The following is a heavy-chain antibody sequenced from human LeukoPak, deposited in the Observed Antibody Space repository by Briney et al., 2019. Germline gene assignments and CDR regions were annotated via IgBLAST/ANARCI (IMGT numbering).Heavy chain of an antibody. J-gene: IGHJ4*02. D-gene: IGHD2-15*01. V-gene: IGHV4-59*08. CDR2: IYYSGST. CDR1: GASISSYY. CDR3: ARLGVAATLGD. Sequence: SETLSPTGTASGASISSYYWNWFRKPPGKGREWIGYIYYSGSTNYNPSLKSRVTISIDTSKNQFSLKLISVTAADTAVYYCARLGVAATLGDWGQGTLVTVSS.